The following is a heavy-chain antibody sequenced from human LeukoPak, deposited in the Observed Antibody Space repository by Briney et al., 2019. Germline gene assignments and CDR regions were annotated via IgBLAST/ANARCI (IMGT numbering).Heavy chain of an antibody. Sequence: SETLSLTCSVSGFSISSNYYWGWVRQPPGQGLEWIGSVYHSGSAYYNPSLESRVTISVDTSKNQVSLKLNSLTAADPAVYYCVTPRSWELSDMAVWGKGTTVTVSS. D-gene: IGHD1-26*01. J-gene: IGHJ6*03. CDR1: GFSISSNYY. CDR2: VYHSGSA. CDR3: VTPRSWELSDMAV. V-gene: IGHV4-38-2*02.